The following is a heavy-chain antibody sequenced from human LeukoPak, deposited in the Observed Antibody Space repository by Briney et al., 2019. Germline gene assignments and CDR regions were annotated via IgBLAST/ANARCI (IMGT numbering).Heavy chain of an antibody. J-gene: IGHJ4*02. V-gene: IGHV4-59*08. CDR3: ARLRTYYDFWSGYYVDY. CDR1: GGSISSYY. CDR2: IYYSGST. D-gene: IGHD3-3*01. Sequence: PSETLSLTCTVSGGSISSYYWSWIRQPPGKGLEWIGYIYYSGSTNYNPSLKSRVTISVDTSKNQFSLKLSSVTAADTAVYYCARLRTYYDFWSGYYVDYWGQGTLVTVSS.